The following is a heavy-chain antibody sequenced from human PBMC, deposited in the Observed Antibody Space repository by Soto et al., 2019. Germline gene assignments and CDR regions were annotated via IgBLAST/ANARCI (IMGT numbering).Heavy chain of an antibody. V-gene: IGHV3-21*01. CDR3: ARDPPPRYLVVVPTIARGWFYP. Sequence: EVQLVESGGGLVKPGGSLRLSCAASGFTFSSYSMNWVRQAPGKGLEWVSSISSSSSYIYYADSVKGRFTISRDNAKNSLYLQMNSLRAEDTAVYYCARDPPPRYLVVVPTIARGWFYPWGPGTLVTVSS. CDR2: ISSSSSYI. CDR1: GFTFSSYS. J-gene: IGHJ5*02. D-gene: IGHD2-2*01.